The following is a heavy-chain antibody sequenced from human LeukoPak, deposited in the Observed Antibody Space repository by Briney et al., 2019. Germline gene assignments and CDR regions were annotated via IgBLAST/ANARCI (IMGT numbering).Heavy chain of an antibody. V-gene: IGHV1-8*03. J-gene: IGHJ5*02. Sequence: ASVKVSCKASGYTFTSYDINWVRQATGQGLEWMGWMNPNSGNTGYAQKFQGRVTITADKSTSTAYMELSSLRSEDTAVYYCARDRRYCSSTSCYRGSFDPWGQGTLVTVSS. D-gene: IGHD2-2*01. CDR1: GYTFTSYD. CDR3: ARDRRYCSSTSCYRGSFDP. CDR2: MNPNSGNT.